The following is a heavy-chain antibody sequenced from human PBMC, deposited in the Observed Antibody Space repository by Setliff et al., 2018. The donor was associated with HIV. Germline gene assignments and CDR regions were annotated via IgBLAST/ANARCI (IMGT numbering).Heavy chain of an antibody. CDR1: GYSLSTYA. Sequence: ASVKVSCKASGYSLSTYAISWVRQAPGQGLEWMGWIDSNNGNRNFAQKFRGRVTMTTDISTNTAYMEVRSLSFDDTAVYYCVRLTEDTAVYYCTRATPDRSGYYYAADYWGQGILVTVSS. CDR2: IDSNNGNR. J-gene: IGHJ4*02. CDR3: VRLTEDTAVYYCTRATPDRSGYYYAADY. D-gene: IGHD3-22*01. V-gene: IGHV1-18*01.